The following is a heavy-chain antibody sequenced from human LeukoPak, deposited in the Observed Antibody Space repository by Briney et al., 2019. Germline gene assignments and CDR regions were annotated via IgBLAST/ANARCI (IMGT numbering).Heavy chain of an antibody. CDR1: GFTFSSYA. V-gene: IGHV3-64*01. CDR3: ARDAQQQLVYAEYFQH. Sequence: GGSLRLSCAASGFTFSSYAMHWVRQAPGKGLEYVSAISSNGGSTYYANSVKGRFTISRDNSKNTLYLQMGSLRAEDMAVYYCARDAQQQLVYAEYFQHWGQGTLSPSPQ. J-gene: IGHJ1*01. D-gene: IGHD6-13*01. CDR2: ISSNGGST.